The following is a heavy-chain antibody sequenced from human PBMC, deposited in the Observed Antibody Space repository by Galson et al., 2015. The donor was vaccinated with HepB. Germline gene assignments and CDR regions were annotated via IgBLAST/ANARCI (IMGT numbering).Heavy chain of an antibody. CDR1: GFTFTSYG. D-gene: IGHD6-19*01. V-gene: IGHV3-30*18. CDR3: AKARLSSGWPHFDY. CDR2: ISYDGSNK. J-gene: IGHJ4*02. Sequence: SLRLSCAASGFTFTSYGMHWVRQAPGKGLEWVAVISYDGSNKYYADSVKGRFTISRDNSKNTLYLQMNSLRAEDTAVYYCAKARLSSGWPHFDYWGQGTLVTVSS.